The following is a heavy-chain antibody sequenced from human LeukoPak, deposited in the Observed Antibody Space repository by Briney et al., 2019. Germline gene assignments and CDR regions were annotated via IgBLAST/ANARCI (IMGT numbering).Heavy chain of an antibody. V-gene: IGHV3-23*01. CDR3: ARDYYDSSGYYDY. Sequence: PGGSLRLSCAASGFTFSSYAMSWVRQAPGKGLEWVSAISGSGGSTYYADSVKGRFTISRDNAKNSLYLQMNSLRAEDTAVYYCARDYYDSSGYYDYWGQGTLVTVSS. CDR1: GFTFSSYA. CDR2: ISGSGGST. J-gene: IGHJ4*02. D-gene: IGHD3-22*01.